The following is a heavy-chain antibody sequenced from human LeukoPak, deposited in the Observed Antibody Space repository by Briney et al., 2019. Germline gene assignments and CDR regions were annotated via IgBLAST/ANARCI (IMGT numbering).Heavy chain of an antibody. J-gene: IGHJ4*02. Sequence: HPGGSLRLSCAASGFTFSSYGMHWVRQAPGKGLEWVAVISYDGSNKYYADSVKGRFTISRDNSKNTLYLQMNGLRAEDTAVYYCASSGTEYSSSWYWNYWGQGTLVTVSS. CDR3: ASSGTEYSSSWYWNY. CDR1: GFTFSSYG. CDR2: ISYDGSNK. V-gene: IGHV3-30*03. D-gene: IGHD6-13*01.